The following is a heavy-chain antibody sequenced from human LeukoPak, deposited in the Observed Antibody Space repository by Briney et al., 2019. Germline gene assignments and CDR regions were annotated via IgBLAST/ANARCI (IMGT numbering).Heavy chain of an antibody. CDR2: FSRSGPNT. CDR1: GFTFGDSA. J-gene: IGHJ4*02. Sequence: GSLRLSCAASGFTFGDSAMSWVRQAPGKGPEWVSTFSRSGPNTYYADSVKGRFTIFRDNSKNTLYLQMNSLSAEDTAIYYCAKGSIGSWYYFDYWGQGTLVAVSS. V-gene: IGHV3-23*01. D-gene: IGHD6-13*01. CDR3: AKGSIGSWYYFDY.